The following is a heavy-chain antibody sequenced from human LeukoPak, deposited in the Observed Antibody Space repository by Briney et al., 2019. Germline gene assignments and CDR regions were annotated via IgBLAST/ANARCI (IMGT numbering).Heavy chain of an antibody. D-gene: IGHD3-3*01. CDR1: GYTFTSYG. Sequence: ASVKVSCKASGYTFTSYGISWVRQAPGQGLEWIGWISAYNGNTNYAQKFQGRVTMTTDTSTSTAYMELRSLRSDDTAVYYCARAGGFYDFWSGYYTRSYYYYMDVWGKGTTVTVSS. CDR2: ISAYNGNT. V-gene: IGHV1-18*01. CDR3: ARAGGFYDFWSGYYTRSYYYYMDV. J-gene: IGHJ6*03.